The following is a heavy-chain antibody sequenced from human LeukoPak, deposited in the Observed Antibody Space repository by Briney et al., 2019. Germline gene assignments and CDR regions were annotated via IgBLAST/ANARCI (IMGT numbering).Heavy chain of an antibody. CDR3: AKSTRAVMAMMDV. D-gene: IGHD3-16*01. V-gene: IGHV3-23*01. CDR1: GFYFANYA. J-gene: IGHJ6*04. Sequence: GGSLRLSCAASGFYFANYAMSWVRQAPGKGLEWVSATVGGGSPNTYHADSVKGRFTISRDNAKNSLFLQMNSLRAEDTAVYFCAKSTRAVMAMMDVWDKGTTVTVSS. CDR2: TVGGGSPNT.